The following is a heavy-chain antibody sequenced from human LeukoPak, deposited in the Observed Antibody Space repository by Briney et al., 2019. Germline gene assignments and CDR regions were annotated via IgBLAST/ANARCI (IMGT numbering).Heavy chain of an antibody. V-gene: IGHV1-69*13. Sequence: SVTVSCTASGGTFSSYAISWVRQAPGQGLEWMGGIIPIFGTASYAQKFQGRVTITADESTSTAYMELSSLRSEDTAVYYCARGNCSGGSCFGFDIWGQGTMVTVSS. D-gene: IGHD2-15*01. CDR1: GGTFSSYA. CDR3: ARGNCSGGSCFGFDI. J-gene: IGHJ3*02. CDR2: IIPIFGTA.